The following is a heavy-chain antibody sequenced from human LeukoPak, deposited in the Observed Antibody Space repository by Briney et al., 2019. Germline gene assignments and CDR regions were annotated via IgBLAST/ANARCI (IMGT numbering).Heavy chain of an antibody. Sequence: SETLSLTCAVSGYSISSGYYWGWIRQPPGKGLGWIGSIYHSGSTYYNPSLKSRVTISVDTSKNLFSLKLSSVTAADTAVYYCARRSGSGSVAWFDPWGQGTLVTVSS. J-gene: IGHJ5*02. CDR2: IYHSGST. V-gene: IGHV4-38-2*01. D-gene: IGHD1-26*01. CDR1: GYSISSGYY. CDR3: ARRSGSGSVAWFDP.